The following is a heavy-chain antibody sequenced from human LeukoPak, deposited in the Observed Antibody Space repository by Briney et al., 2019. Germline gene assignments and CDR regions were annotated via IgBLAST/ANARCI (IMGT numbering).Heavy chain of an antibody. CDR3: ARDFITIAGTTRGGAFDI. V-gene: IGHV4-59*01. CDR2: IYYGGST. Sequence: PSETLSLTCTVSGGSISSYYWSWVRQPPGKGLEWVGYIYYGGSTNYNPSRKSRVTISVDTAKNQFSLKLSSVTAADTAVYCCARDFITIAGTTRGGAFDIWGQGTMVTVSS. J-gene: IGHJ3*02. CDR1: GGSISSYY. D-gene: IGHD1-7*01.